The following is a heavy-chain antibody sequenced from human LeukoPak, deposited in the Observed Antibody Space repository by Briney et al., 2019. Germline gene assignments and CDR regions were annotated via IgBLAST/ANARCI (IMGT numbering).Heavy chain of an antibody. Sequence: SETLSLTCVVSGTSISGSDWWSWVRQPPGKGLEWIGEIYHNGNTNYNPFLKSRVTISVDKSKNQFSLMLTSVTAADTAVYYCAISSYYRVWFDPWGQGTLVTVSS. CDR1: GTSISGSDW. CDR2: IYHNGNT. D-gene: IGHD6-6*01. CDR3: AISSYYRVWFDP. V-gene: IGHV4-4*02. J-gene: IGHJ5*02.